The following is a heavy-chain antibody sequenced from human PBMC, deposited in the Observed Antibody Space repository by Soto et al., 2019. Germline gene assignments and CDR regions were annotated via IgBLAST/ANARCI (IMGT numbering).Heavy chain of an antibody. J-gene: IGHJ3*02. Sequence: QVQLQQWGAGRLKPSETLTLTCAVYGGSFSGYYWSWIRQPPGKGLEWIGEINHSGSTNYNPSLKSRVTISVDTSKNQFSLKLSSVTAADTAVYYCARGRIVVVVAANSDAFDIWGQVTMVTVSS. CDR1: GGSFSGYY. CDR2: INHSGST. D-gene: IGHD2-15*01. CDR3: ARGRIVVVVAANSDAFDI. V-gene: IGHV4-34*01.